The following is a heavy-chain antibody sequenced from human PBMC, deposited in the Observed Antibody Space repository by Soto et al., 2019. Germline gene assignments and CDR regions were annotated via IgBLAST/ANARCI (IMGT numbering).Heavy chain of an antibody. CDR3: ARGRPRDSYGYFDY. CDR2: INPNSGGT. Sequence: ASVKVSCKASGYTFTGYYMHWVRQAPGQGLEWMGWINPNSGGTNYAQKFQGWVTMTRDTSISTAYMELSRLRSDDTAVYYCARGRPRDSYGYFDYWGQGTPVTVSS. V-gene: IGHV1-2*04. J-gene: IGHJ4*02. D-gene: IGHD5-18*01. CDR1: GYTFTGYY.